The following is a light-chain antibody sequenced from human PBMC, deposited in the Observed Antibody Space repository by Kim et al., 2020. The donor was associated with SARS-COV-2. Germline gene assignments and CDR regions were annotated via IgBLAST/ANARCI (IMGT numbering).Light chain of an antibody. CDR1: RNLNNY. CDR3: QQSSTTPLT. CDR2: VTS. J-gene: IGKJ4*01. Sequence: DIQMTQSPSSLSASVGDTITITCRASRNLNNYLNWYQQKVGRAPKLLISVTSTLQSGVPPRFSGSGSGTDFTLTISSLQPEDFATYFCQQSSTTPLTFGGGTKVDIK. V-gene: IGKV1-39*01.